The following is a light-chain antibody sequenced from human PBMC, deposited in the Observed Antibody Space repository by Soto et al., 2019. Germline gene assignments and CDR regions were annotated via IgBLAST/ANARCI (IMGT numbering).Light chain of an antibody. CDR2: DVT. CDR3: RSYAGSYSWI. J-gene: IGLJ2*01. CDR1: SSDVGGYNR. Sequence: QSALTQPPSVSGSPGQSVTISCTGTSSDVGGYNRVSWYQQPPGTAPKLIIYDVTKRTSWVPDRFSGSKSGNTASLTNSGLQAEDEADYYCRSYAGSYSWIVGGGTKLTVL. V-gene: IGLV2-11*01.